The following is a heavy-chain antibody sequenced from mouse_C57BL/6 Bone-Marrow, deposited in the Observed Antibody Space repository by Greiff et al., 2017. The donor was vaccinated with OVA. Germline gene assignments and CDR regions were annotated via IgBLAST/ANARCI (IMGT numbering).Heavy chain of an antibody. V-gene: IGHV1-82*01. Sequence: QVQLKESGPELVKPGASVKISCKASGYAFSSSWMNWVKQRPGKGLEWIGRIYPGDGDTNYNGKFKGKATLTADKSSSTAYMQLSSLTYEDSAVYSCARDYGSRYYAMDYWGQGTSATVSS. CDR1: GYAFSSSW. D-gene: IGHD1-1*01. CDR2: IYPGDGDT. J-gene: IGHJ4*01. CDR3: ARDYGSRYYAMDY.